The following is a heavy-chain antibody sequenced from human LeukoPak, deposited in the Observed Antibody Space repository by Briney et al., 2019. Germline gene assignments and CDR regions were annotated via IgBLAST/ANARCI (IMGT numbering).Heavy chain of an antibody. Sequence: SETLSLTCAVYGGSFSGYYWSWIRQPPGKGLEWIGEINHSGSTNYNPSLKSRVTISVDTSKNQFSLKLSSVTAADTAVYYCARNARSTSSLYRYYYYYYMDVWGKGTTVTVSS. D-gene: IGHD2-2*01. V-gene: IGHV4-34*01. CDR2: INHSGST. CDR1: GGSFSGYY. CDR3: ARNARSTSSLYRYYYYYYMDV. J-gene: IGHJ6*03.